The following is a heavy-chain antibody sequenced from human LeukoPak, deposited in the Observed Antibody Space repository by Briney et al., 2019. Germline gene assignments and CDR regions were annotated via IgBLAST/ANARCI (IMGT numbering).Heavy chain of an antibody. D-gene: IGHD2-15*01. CDR1: GFTFSAYA. CDR2: ISGSGGDT. CDR3: AKWRYCSAGSCYGWHAFDI. V-gene: IGHV3-23*01. J-gene: IGHJ3*02. Sequence: GGSLRLSCAASGFTFSAYAMGWVRQAPGKGLEWVSAISGSGGDTYYAEFVKGRFTISRDNSKNTLYLQMNSLRAEDTAVHYCAKWRYCSAGSCYGWHAFDIWGQGTMVTVSS.